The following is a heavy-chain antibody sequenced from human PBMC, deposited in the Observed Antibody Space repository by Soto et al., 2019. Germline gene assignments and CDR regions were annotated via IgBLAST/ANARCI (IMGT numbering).Heavy chain of an antibody. V-gene: IGHV3-33*01. J-gene: IGHJ3*02. Sequence: QAQLVESGGGVVQPGRSLRLSCAASGFTFSNYGMHWVRQAPGKGLEWVALIWFDGSNEDYTDSVKGRFTISRDNFKNTLYLQMNGLRAEDTAVYYCARPRTTVVTPLDAFDIWGQGTMVTVSS. CDR2: IWFDGSNE. CDR1: GFTFSNYG. CDR3: ARPRTTVVTPLDAFDI. D-gene: IGHD4-17*01.